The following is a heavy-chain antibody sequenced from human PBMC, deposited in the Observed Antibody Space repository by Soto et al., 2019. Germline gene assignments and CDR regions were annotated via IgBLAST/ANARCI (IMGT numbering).Heavy chain of an antibody. CDR2: ISGSGGST. Sequence: GGSLRLSCAASGFTFSSYAMSWVRQAPGKGLEWVSAISGSGGSTYYADSVKGRFTISRDNSKNTLYLQMNSLRAEDTAVYYCAKVPSSRIAAARGFDYWGQGTLVTSPQ. J-gene: IGHJ4*02. V-gene: IGHV3-23*01. CDR1: GFTFSSYA. D-gene: IGHD6-13*01. CDR3: AKVPSSRIAAARGFDY.